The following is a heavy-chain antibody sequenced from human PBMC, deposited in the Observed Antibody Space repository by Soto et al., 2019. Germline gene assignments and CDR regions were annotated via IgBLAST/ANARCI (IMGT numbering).Heavy chain of an antibody. Sequence: QVQLVESGGGVVQPGRSLRLSCAASGFTFSSYGMHWVRQAPGKGLEWVAVISYDGSNKYYADSVKGRFTISRYNSKNTLYLQMNSLRAEDTAVYYCAKDKGDAIAARRRYYYYGMDVWGQGTTVTVSS. V-gene: IGHV3-30*18. D-gene: IGHD6-6*01. CDR2: ISYDGSNK. CDR3: AKDKGDAIAARRRYYYYGMDV. J-gene: IGHJ6*02. CDR1: GFTFSSYG.